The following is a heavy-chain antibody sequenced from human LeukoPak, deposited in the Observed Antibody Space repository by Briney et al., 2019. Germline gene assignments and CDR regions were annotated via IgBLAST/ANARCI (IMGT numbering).Heavy chain of an antibody. D-gene: IGHD3-3*01. CDR3: ARGGAIFGVVIIRPWFDP. CDR2: ISSSNYM. V-gene: IGHV3-21*01. CDR1: GFTFSRNA. J-gene: IGHJ5*02. Sequence: GGSLRLSCAASGFTFSRNAMNWVRQAPGKGLEWVSFISSSNYMSYADSVKGRFTISRDNAKNSLYLQMNSLRAEDTAVYYCARGGAIFGVVIIRPWFDPWGQGTLVTVSS.